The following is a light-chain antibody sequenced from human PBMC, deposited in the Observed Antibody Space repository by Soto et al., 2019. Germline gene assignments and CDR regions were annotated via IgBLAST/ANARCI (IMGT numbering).Light chain of an antibody. CDR1: QSISAT. V-gene: IGKV3-15*01. CDR3: QQYNNWPWT. Sequence: EIVMTQSPATLSVSPGGRATLSCRASQSISATLAWYQQKPGQAPRLLIHGASTRATGFPARFSGSGSGTHFPRTISSLQSEDFAVYYCQQYNNWPWTFGQGTKVEIK. CDR2: GAS. J-gene: IGKJ1*01.